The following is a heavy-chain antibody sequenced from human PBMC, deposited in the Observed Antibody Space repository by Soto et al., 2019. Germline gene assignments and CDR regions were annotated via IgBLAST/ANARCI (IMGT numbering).Heavy chain of an antibody. CDR3: ARSSGSGTYYNDPVYYGMYV. D-gene: IGHD3-10*01. CDR2: INPSGGST. J-gene: IGHJ6*02. CDR1: GYTFTSYN. V-gene: IGHV1-46*01. Sequence: ASVKVSCKASGYTFTSYNMHWVRQAPGQGLEWVGIINPSGGSTNYAQKFQGRVAMTRDTSTSTVYMELSSLRSEDTAVYYCARSSGSGTYYNDPVYYGMYVWGHGTTVTASS.